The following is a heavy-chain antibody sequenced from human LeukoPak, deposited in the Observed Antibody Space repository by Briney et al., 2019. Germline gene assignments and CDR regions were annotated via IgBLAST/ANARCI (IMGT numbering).Heavy chain of an antibody. J-gene: IGHJ4*02. V-gene: IGHV3-7*01. CDR2: IKQDGSVE. Sequence: GGSMRLACAAAAFTSENYWMRWVSQVPRGGPEWVANIKQDGSVEHYLASVKGRFTISRDNAKNSLFLQMNSLIAEDTAVYYCARWAGVTDQWGQGTLVTVSS. D-gene: IGHD5-18*01. CDR1: AFTSENYW. CDR3: ARWAGVTDQ.